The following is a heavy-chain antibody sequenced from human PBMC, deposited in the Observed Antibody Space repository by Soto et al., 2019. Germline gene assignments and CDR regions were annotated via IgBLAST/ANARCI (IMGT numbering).Heavy chain of an antibody. CDR2: IYYSGST. J-gene: IGHJ6*02. Sequence: PSETLSLTCTVSGGSISSSSYYWGWIRQPPGKGLEWIGSIYYSGSTYYNPSLKSRVTISVDTSKNQFSLKLSSVTAADTAVYYCASTYCGGDCYRVPHYYYYGMDVWVQGTTVTVSS. CDR3: ASTYCGGDCYRVPHYYYYGMDV. V-gene: IGHV4-39*01. D-gene: IGHD2-21*02. CDR1: GGSISSSSYY.